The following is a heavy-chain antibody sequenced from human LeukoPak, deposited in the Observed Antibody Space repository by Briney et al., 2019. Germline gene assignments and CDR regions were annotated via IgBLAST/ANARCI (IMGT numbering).Heavy chain of an antibody. D-gene: IGHD3-3*01. Sequence: GGSLRLSCAASGFTFSDYYMSWVRQAPGKGLEWVSAISGSGGSTYYADSVKGRFTISRDNAKNSLYLQMNSLRAEDTAVYYCARDNNLSYYDFWSGYYAPFDYWGQGTLVTVSS. CDR1: GFTFSDYY. CDR3: ARDNNLSYYDFWSGYYAPFDY. J-gene: IGHJ4*02. CDR2: ISGSGGST. V-gene: IGHV3-11*04.